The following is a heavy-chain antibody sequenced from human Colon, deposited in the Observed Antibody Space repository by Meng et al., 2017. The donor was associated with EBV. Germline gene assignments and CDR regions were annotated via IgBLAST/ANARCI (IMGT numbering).Heavy chain of an antibody. CDR1: GVSISSNIR. CDR3: ARGKQDAWELLAY. D-gene: IGHD1-26*01. CDR2: IDDSGST. V-gene: IGHV4-4*02. Sequence: QVELAESGPGLVKPSGTRSLTCGVSGVSISSNIRWTWVRQPPGKGLEWIGDIDDSGSTNYNPSLNSRISISLDKSKNHFSLKVNSVTAADTAVYYCARGKQDAWELLAYWGQGALVTVSS. J-gene: IGHJ4*02.